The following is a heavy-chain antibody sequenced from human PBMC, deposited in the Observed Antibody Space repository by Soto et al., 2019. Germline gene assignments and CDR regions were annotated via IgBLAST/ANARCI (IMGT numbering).Heavy chain of an antibody. Sequence: QVQLVQSGAEVKKPGASVKVSCKASGYTFTSYGISWVRQAPGQGLEWMGWISAYNGNTNYAQKLQGRVTMTTDTSTRTAYRELRSLRSDDTAVYYCARDLYDSRVEGYYFDYWGQGTLVTVSS. CDR2: ISAYNGNT. V-gene: IGHV1-18*01. CDR3: ARDLYDSRVEGYYFDY. D-gene: IGHD3-22*01. J-gene: IGHJ4*02. CDR1: GYTFTSYG.